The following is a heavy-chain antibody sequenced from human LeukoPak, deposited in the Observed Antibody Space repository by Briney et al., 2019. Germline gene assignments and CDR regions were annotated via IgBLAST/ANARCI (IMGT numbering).Heavy chain of an antibody. V-gene: IGHV1-8*01. D-gene: IGHD1-26*01. CDR3: ARDSQPSDFDY. CDR2: MNPNSGNT. J-gene: IGHJ4*02. CDR1: GYTFTSYD. Sequence: ASVKVSCKASGYTFTSYDINWVRQATGQGLEWMGWMNPNSGNTGYAQKFQGRVTMTRNTSISTAYMELRSLRSDDTAVYYCARDSQPSDFDYWGQGTLVTVSS.